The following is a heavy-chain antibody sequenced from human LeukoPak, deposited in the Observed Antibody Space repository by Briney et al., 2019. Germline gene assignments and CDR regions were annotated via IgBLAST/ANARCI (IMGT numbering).Heavy chain of an antibody. CDR1: GFTFSDYY. J-gene: IGHJ4*02. CDR3: AGGSFHCSSLRCYNYFDH. CDR2: ISSSGSII. Sequence: GGSLRLSCAASGFTFSDYYMSWIRQAPGKGLEWVSYISSSGSIIYHADSVKGRFTISRDNAKKSLYLQMNSLRVEDTAVYYCAGGSFHCSSLRCYNYFDHWGQGTLVTVSS. D-gene: IGHD2-2*02. V-gene: IGHV3-11*01.